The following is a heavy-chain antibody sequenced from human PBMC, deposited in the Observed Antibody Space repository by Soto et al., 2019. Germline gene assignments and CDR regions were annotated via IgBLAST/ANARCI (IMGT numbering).Heavy chain of an antibody. J-gene: IGHJ6*02. V-gene: IGHV3-72*01. Sequence: EVQLVESGGGLVQPGGSLRLSCAASGFTFSDHYMDWVRQAPGKGLEWVGRTRDKTNSYTTIYAASVKGRFSISRDDSKNSLYLQMNSLTTEDTAVYYCARSATMITNYYYGMDVWGQGTTVTVSS. CDR3: ARSATMITNYYYGMDV. CDR2: TRDKTNSYTT. D-gene: IGHD3-16*01. CDR1: GFTFSDHY.